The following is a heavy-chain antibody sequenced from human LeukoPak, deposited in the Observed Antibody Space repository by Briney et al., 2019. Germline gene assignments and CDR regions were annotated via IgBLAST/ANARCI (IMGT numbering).Heavy chain of an antibody. J-gene: IGHJ1*01. CDR3: AKTPGYWGRYCQDQGIQY. V-gene: IGHV1-2*02. D-gene: IGHD3-16*01. CDR1: GYLFTVYY. Sequence: GASVKVSCKASGYLFTVYYLHWVRQAPGRGLEWMGWINTESGDTNYEQKFQGRVAMTRDTSTSTAYMELSRMTSDDTAVYYCAKTPGYWGRYCQDQGIQYWGQGTLVIVSS. CDR2: INTESGDT.